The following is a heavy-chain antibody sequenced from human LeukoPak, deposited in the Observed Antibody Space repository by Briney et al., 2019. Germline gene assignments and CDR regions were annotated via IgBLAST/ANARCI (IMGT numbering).Heavy chain of an antibody. CDR1: GYSISSGYY. Sequence: SETLSLTCTVSGYSISSGYYWAWIRQPPGKGLEWIGSIYHSGSTYYNPSLKSRVTISVDTSKNQFSLKLSSVTAADTAVYYCARENSSQFDYWGQGTLVTVSS. CDR3: ARENSSQFDY. D-gene: IGHD6-13*01. J-gene: IGHJ4*02. CDR2: IYHSGST. V-gene: IGHV4-38-2*02.